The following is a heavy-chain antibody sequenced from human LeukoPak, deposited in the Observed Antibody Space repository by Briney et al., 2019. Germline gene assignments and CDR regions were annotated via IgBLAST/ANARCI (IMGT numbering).Heavy chain of an antibody. V-gene: IGHV4-59*01. CDR2: IYYSGST. D-gene: IGHD6-13*01. CDR1: GGSISSYY. J-gene: IGHJ1*01. CDR3: ARSGYSSSWYSPH. Sequence: KPSETLSLTCTVSGGSISSYYWSWIRHPPGKGLEWIGYIYYSGSTNYNPSLKSRVTISVDTSKNQFSLKLTSVTAADTAVYYCARSGYSSSWYSPHWGQGTLVTVSS.